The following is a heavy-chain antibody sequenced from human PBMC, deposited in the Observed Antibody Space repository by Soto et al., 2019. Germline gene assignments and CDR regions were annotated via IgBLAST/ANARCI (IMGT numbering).Heavy chain of an antibody. CDR2: MNPGSGKT. CDR1: GYTFINFD. V-gene: IGHV1-8*02. Sequence: QVQLVQSGAEVKEPGASVRVSCKASGYTFINFDISWVRQAAGQGLEWLGWMNPGSGKTGYASKFQGRVAMTRDAYAGTSHLELSSLASDDTAVYYCSRMASAGTLNGFDPWGQATLVTVS. D-gene: IGHD6-13*01. CDR3: SRMASAGTLNGFDP. J-gene: IGHJ5*02.